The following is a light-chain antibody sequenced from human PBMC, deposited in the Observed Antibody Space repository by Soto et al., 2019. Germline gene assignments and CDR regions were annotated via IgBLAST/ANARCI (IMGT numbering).Light chain of an antibody. J-gene: IGLJ2*01. CDR3: CSYAGSYTSDVV. V-gene: IGLV2-11*01. CDR2: DVS. Sequence: QSVLTQPPSVSGSPGQSVTISCTGPSSGVGGYNYVSWYQQHPGKAPKLMICDVSKRPSGVPDRFSGSKSGNTASLTISGLQAEDEADYYCCSYAGSYTSDVVFGGGTKLTVL. CDR1: SSGVGGYNY.